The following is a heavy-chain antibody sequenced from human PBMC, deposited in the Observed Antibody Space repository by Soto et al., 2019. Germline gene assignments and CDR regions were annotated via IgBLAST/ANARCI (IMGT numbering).Heavy chain of an antibody. Sequence: EVKLLESGGGLAQPGGSPRLSCVGSGFTFDSYAISWVRQAPGERLQWIAAISGSADGTDYAHSVRGRFTISRDNAKKTVHLQMDSLRVEDTAVYLCAKDTVGGYSFWSGYYSDGLDVWGQGTLVSVS. V-gene: IGHV3-23*01. J-gene: IGHJ3*01. D-gene: IGHD3-3*01. CDR3: AKDTVGGYSFWSGYYSDGLDV. CDR2: ISGSADGT. CDR1: GFTFDSYA.